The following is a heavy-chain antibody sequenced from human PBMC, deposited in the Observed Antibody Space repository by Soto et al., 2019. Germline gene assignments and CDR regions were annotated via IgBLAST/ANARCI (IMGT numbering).Heavy chain of an antibody. CDR1: GYTFTSYG. Sequence: QVQLVQSGAEVKKPGASVKVSCKASGYTFTSYGISWVRQAPGQGLEWMGWISAYNGNTNYAQKLQGRVTMTTDTSSSAAYMELRSLRADDTAVYYCARDRRSGGVAVAGTPYWGQGALVTVSS. J-gene: IGHJ4*02. V-gene: IGHV1-18*01. CDR3: ARDRRSGGVAVAGTPY. CDR2: ISAYNGNT. D-gene: IGHD6-19*01.